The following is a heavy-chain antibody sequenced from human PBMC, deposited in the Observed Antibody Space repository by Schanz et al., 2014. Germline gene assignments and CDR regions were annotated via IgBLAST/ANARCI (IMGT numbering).Heavy chain of an antibody. CDR1: GFPFSTYS. CDR3: VREDMVRGIRAFDI. V-gene: IGHV3-21*01. J-gene: IGHJ3*02. CDR2: IRIDNNYI. D-gene: IGHD3-10*01. Sequence: EVQLVESGGGLVKPGGSLRLSCVASGFPFSTYSIHWVRQAPGKGLEWVSYIRIDNNYIYYADSVKGRFTISRDNAKKSLFLQMNSLTAEDTAVYYCVREDMVRGIRAFDIWGQGTMVTVSS.